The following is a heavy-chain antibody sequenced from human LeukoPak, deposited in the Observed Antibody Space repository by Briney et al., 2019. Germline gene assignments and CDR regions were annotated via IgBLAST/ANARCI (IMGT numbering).Heavy chain of an antibody. D-gene: IGHD1-26*01. CDR2: IYNGVNT. CDR1: GASVSSGSY. Sequence: SETLSLTCTVSGASVSSGSYWTWIRQPPGKGVEWIAHIYNGVNTNYNPSLKSRVTISVDTSKNQFSLRLNSVTAADTAVYYCARSRAFNSGAFDPWGQGSLVTVSS. J-gene: IGHJ5*02. V-gene: IGHV4-61*01. CDR3: ARSRAFNSGAFDP.